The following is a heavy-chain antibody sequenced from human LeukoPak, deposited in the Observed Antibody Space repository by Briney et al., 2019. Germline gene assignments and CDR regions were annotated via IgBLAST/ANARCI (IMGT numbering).Heavy chain of an antibody. CDR2: IKQDGSEK. CDR3: ARGAVDTAMVYYYGMDV. CDR1: GFTINSYW. V-gene: IGHV3-7*03. D-gene: IGHD5-18*01. J-gene: IGHJ6*04. Sequence: GGSLRLSCAASGFTINSYWMSWVGQAPGKGLEWVANIKQDGSEKYYVDSVKGRFTISRDNAKNSLYLQMNSLRAEDTAVYYCARGAVDTAMVYYYGMDVWVKGTTVTVSS.